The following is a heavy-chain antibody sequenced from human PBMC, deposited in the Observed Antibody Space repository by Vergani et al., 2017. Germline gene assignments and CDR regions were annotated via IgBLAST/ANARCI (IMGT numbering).Heavy chain of an antibody. CDR3: ARHRGWGLVVVAATPWYYYYGMDV. CDR1: ESSFISNE. V-gene: IGHV5-51*01. D-gene: IGHD2-15*01. CDR2: IYPGDSDT. J-gene: IGHJ6*02. Sequence: EVMLVQSGAEVKKPGESLKISCKYSESSFISNEIAWVRQMSGKGLQWMGIIYPGDSDTRYSPSFQGQVTISADKSISTAYLQWSSLKASDTAMYYCARHRGWGLVVVAATPWYYYYGMDVWGQGTTVTVSS.